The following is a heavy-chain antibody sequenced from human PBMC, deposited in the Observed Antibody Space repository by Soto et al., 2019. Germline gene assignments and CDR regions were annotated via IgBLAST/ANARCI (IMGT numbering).Heavy chain of an antibody. CDR3: ARRARSWYDYYYYMDV. Sequence: QVQLQESGPGLVKPSETLSLTCTVSGGSISSYYWSWIRQPPGKGLEWIGYIYYSGSTNYNPSLKSQVTISVDTSKNQFSLKLSSVTAADTAVYYCARRARSWYDYYYYMDVWGKGTTVTVSS. D-gene: IGHD6-13*01. CDR2: IYYSGST. CDR1: GGSISSYY. J-gene: IGHJ6*03. V-gene: IGHV4-59*01.